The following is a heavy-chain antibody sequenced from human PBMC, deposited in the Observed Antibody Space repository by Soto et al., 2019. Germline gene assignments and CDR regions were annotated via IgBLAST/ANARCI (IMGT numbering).Heavy chain of an antibody. CDR3: ARMYSGSYFAFDI. CDR1: GFTVSSNY. J-gene: IGHJ3*02. CDR2: IYGGGST. V-gene: IGHV3-53*01. Sequence: GGSLRLSCAASGFTVSSNYMSWVRQAPGKGLEWVSVIYGGGSTYYADSVKGRFTISRDNSKNTLYLQMNSLRAEDTAVYYCARMYSGSYFAFDIWGQGTRVTVSS. D-gene: IGHD1-26*01.